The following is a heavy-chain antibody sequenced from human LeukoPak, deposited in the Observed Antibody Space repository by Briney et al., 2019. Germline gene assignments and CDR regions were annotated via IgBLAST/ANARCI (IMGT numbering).Heavy chain of an antibody. V-gene: IGHV1-69*06. Sequence: VASVKVSCKASGGTFSSYAISWVRQAPGQGLEWMGGIIPIFGTANYAQKFQGRVTITADKSTSTAYMELSSLRSEDTAVYYCARENYYDSSGYLDYWGQGTLVTVSS. CDR2: IIPIFGTA. D-gene: IGHD3-22*01. CDR3: ARENYYDSSGYLDY. CDR1: GGTFSSYA. J-gene: IGHJ4*02.